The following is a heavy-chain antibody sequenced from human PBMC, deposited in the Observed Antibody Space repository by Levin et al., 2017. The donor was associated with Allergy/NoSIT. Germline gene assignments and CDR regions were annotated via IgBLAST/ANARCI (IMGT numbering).Heavy chain of an antibody. Sequence: PSETLSLTCIVSGGSISSHYWSWIRQPPGKGLEWIGYAHYSVSANYNPSLKSRVAISVDPSKTQISLRLSSVTAADTAIYYCARGGWSLDLWGRGTLVTVSS. D-gene: IGHD3-16*01. V-gene: IGHV4-59*11. J-gene: IGHJ2*01. CDR3: ARGGWSLDL. CDR2: AHYSVSA. CDR1: GGSISSHY.